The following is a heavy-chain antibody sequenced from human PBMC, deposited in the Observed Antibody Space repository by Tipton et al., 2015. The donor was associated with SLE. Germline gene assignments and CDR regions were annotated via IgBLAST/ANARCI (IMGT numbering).Heavy chain of an antibody. CDR1: GGSISSYY. J-gene: IGHJ2*01. CDR3: ARLAGENDDL. D-gene: IGHD3-16*01. CDR2: IYYSGST. Sequence: LRLSCAVYGGSISSYYWSWIRQPPGKGLEWIGYIYYSGSTNYNPSLKSRVTISVDTSKNQFSLKLSSVTAADTAVYYCARLAGENDDLWGRGTLVTVSS. V-gene: IGHV4-59*01.